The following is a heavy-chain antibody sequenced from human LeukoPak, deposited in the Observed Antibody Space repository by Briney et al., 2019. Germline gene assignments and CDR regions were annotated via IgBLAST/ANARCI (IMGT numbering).Heavy chain of an antibody. CDR3: ARAPPVAGTFYWYFDL. CDR1: GFTVSSNY. D-gene: IGHD6-19*01. V-gene: IGHV3-53*01. CDR2: IYSGGST. Sequence: PGGSLRLSCAASGFTVSSNYMSWVRQAPGKGLEWVSVIYSGGSTYYADSVKGRFTISRDNSKNTLYLQMNSLRAEDTAVYYCARAPPVAGTFYWYFDLWGRGTLVTVSS. J-gene: IGHJ2*01.